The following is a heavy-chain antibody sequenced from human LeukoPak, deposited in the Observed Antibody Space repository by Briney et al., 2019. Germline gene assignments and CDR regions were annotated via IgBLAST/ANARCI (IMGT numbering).Heavy chain of an antibody. CDR3: ASSRFPYGDYHAFDI. D-gene: IGHD4-17*01. CDR2: IYSGGSA. V-gene: IGHV3-66*01. CDR1: GFTVSSNY. Sequence: PGGSLRLSCAASGFTVSSNYMSWVRQAPGKGLEWVSVIYSGGSAYYADSVKGRFTISRDNSKNTLYLQMNSLRAEDTAVYYCASSRFPYGDYHAFDIWGQGTMVTVSS. J-gene: IGHJ3*02.